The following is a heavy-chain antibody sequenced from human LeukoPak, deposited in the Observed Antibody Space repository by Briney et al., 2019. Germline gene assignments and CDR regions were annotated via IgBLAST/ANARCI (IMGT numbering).Heavy chain of an antibody. J-gene: IGHJ4*02. Sequence: ASVKVSCKASGYTFTSYGISWVRQAPGQGLEWMGWISAYNGNTNYAQKLQGRVTMTTDTSTSIAYMELRSLRSDDTAVYYCARARSLYYYDSSGYYYALDYWGQGTLVTVSS. CDR3: ARARSLYYYDSSGYYYALDY. D-gene: IGHD3-22*01. V-gene: IGHV1-18*01. CDR1: GYTFTSYG. CDR2: ISAYNGNT.